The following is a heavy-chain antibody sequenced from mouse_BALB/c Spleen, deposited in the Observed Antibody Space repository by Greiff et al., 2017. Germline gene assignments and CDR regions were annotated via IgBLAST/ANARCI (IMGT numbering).Heavy chain of an antibody. D-gene: IGHD1-1*01. CDR1: GYTFTDYY. CDR2: IYPGSGNT. J-gene: IGHJ4*01. Sequence: VQLQQSGAELARPGASVKLSCKASGYTFTDYYINWVKQRTGQGLEWIGEIYPGSGNTYYNEKFKGRATLTADKSSSTAYLQLSSLTSEDTAVYFCAIYYGSGAMDYWGQGTSVTVSS. CDR3: AIYYGSGAMDY. V-gene: IGHV1-77*01.